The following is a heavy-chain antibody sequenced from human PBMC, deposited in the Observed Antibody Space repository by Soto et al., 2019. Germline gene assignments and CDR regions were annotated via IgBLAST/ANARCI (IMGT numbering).Heavy chain of an antibody. D-gene: IGHD7-27*01. Sequence: QVQLVESGGGVVQPGRSLRLSCVASGFTFSNYGMHWVRQAPGKGLEWVAVIWYDGRNKYYADSLKGRFTISRDNSKNTLYLQMNSLRVEDTAVYYCVRSSSNWGPDYWGQGTLVTVSS. CDR3: VRSSSNWGPDY. J-gene: IGHJ4*02. V-gene: IGHV3-33*01. CDR2: IWYDGRNK. CDR1: GFTFSNYG.